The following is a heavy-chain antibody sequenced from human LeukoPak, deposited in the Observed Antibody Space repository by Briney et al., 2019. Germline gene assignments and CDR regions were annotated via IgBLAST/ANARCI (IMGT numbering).Heavy chain of an antibody. CDR1: GFIFRTFG. V-gene: IGHV3-30*03. CDR3: ASGRRDSNGFVDY. D-gene: IGHD5-18*01. J-gene: IGHJ4*02. CDR2: ISHDGSNK. Sequence: PGGSLRLSCAASGFIFRTFGMHWVRQAPGKGLEWVAFISHDGSNKYYADYVKGRLTISRDNSKNTLYLQMNTLRAEDTAVYYCASGRRDSNGFVDYWGQGILVTVSS.